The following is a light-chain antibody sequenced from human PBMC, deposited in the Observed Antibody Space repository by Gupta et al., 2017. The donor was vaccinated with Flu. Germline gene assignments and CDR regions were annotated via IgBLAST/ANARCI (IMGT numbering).Light chain of an antibody. V-gene: IGKV3-11*01. J-gene: IGKJ2*01. CDR1: QSVSHY. CDR3: QQRSNRPPYT. CDR2: DAS. Sequence: ATLSLSPGERATLSCRASQSVSHYLAWYQQKPGQAPRLLIYDASTRDTGIPARFSGSGSGTDFTLTISSLESEDFAVYYCQQRSNRPPYTFGQGTKLQIK.